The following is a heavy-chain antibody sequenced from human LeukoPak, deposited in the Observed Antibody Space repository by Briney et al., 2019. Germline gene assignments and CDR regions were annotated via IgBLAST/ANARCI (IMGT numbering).Heavy chain of an antibody. CDR3: ARDGGAGELTAIGAFDI. CDR2: ISGDGRIT. V-gene: IGHV3-74*01. Sequence: PGGSLRLSCAASRFTFSNYWMHWVRQGPGKGLVWVSRISGDGRITRNADSVKGRFFISRDNAKNTLYLQMNSLRAEDTAVYYCARDGGAGELTAIGAFDIWGQGTMVTVSS. D-gene: IGHD3-16*01. CDR1: RFTFSNYW. J-gene: IGHJ3*02.